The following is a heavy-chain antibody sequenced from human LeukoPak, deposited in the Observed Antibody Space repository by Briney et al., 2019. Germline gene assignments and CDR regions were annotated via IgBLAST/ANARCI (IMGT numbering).Heavy chain of an antibody. D-gene: IGHD3-3*01. CDR1: GGSISSYY. V-gene: IGHV4-59*08. CDR2: IYYSGST. CDR3: ARGPMDFWSGYFIYFDY. Sequence: PSETLSLTCTVSGGSISSYYWSWIRQPPGKGLEWIGYIYYSGSTYYNPSLKSRVTISVDTSKNQFSLKLSSVTAADTAVYYCARGPMDFWSGYFIYFDYWGQGTLVTVSS. J-gene: IGHJ4*02.